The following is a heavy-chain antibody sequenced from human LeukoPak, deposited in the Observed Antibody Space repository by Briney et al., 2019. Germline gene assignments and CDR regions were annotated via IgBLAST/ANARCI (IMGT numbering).Heavy chain of an antibody. CDR1: GITVSNYG. J-gene: IGHJ4*02. V-gene: IGHV3-23*01. CDR3: ARDFGGYCSSTSCYLGHLDY. D-gene: IGHD2-2*01. Sequence: GGSLRLSCAVSGITVSNYGMSWVRQAPGKGLEWVAGISDSGGRTKYADSVKGRFTISRDNPKNTLYLQMNSLRAEDTAVYYYARDFGGYCSSTSCYLGHLDYWGQGTLVTVSS. CDR2: ISDSGGRT.